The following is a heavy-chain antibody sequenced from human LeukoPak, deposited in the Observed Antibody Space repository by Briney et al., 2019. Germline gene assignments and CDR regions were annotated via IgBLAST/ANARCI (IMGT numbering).Heavy chain of an antibody. CDR3: ARDNCSGGSCYVYYGMDV. D-gene: IGHD2-15*01. CDR2: IIPILGIA. V-gene: IGHV1-69*04. CDR1: GGTFSSYA. J-gene: IGHJ6*02. Sequence: SVKVSCKASGGTFSSYAISWVRQAPGLGLEWMGRIIPILGIANYAQKFQGRVTITADKSTSTAYMELSSLRSEDTAVYYCARDNCSGGSCYVYYGMDVWGQGTTVTVSS.